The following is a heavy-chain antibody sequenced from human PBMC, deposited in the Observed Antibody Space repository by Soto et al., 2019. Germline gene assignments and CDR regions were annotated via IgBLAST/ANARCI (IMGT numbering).Heavy chain of an antibody. Sequence: GGSLRLSCAASGFTFSSYAMSWVRQAPGKGLEWVSAISGSGGSTYYADSVKGRFTISRDNSKNTLYLQMNSLRAEDTAVYYCAKVGYSSGWYAYYYMDVWGKGTTVTVSS. CDR1: GFTFSSYA. D-gene: IGHD6-19*01. CDR2: ISGSGGST. V-gene: IGHV3-23*01. CDR3: AKVGYSSGWYAYYYMDV. J-gene: IGHJ6*03.